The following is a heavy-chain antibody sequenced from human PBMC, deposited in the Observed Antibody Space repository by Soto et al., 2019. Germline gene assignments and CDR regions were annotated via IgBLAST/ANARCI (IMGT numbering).Heavy chain of an antibody. J-gene: IGHJ6*02. CDR1: GYSVTSYY. Sequence: ASVKVSCKASGYSVTSYYMHWARQAPGQGLEWMGIINPNSGSTTYAQKFQGRVTMTRDTSTSTVYMELTSLTSGDTAVYYCARAGIAYCSSTTCSLYYYVMDVWGQGTTVTVSS. D-gene: IGHD2-2*01. CDR3: ARAGIAYCSSTTCSLYYYVMDV. CDR2: INPNSGST. V-gene: IGHV1-46*01.